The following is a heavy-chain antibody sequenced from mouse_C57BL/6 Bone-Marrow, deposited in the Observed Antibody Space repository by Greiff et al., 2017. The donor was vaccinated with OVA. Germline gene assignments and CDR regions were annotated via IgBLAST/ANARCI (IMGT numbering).Heavy chain of an antibody. CDR3: ARRYGSRDYYAMDY. V-gene: IGHV5-15*01. J-gene: IGHJ4*01. CDR2: ISNLAYSI. Sequence: EVHLVESGGGLVQPGGSLKLSCAASGFTFSDYGMAWVRQAPRKGPEWVAFISNLAYSIYYADTVTGRFTISRENAKNTLYLEMSSLRSEDTAMYYCARRYGSRDYYAMDYWGQGTSVTVSS. D-gene: IGHD1-1*01. CDR1: GFTFSDYG.